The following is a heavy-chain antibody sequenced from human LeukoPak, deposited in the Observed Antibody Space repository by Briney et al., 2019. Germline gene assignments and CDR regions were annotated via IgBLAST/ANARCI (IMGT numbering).Heavy chain of an antibody. Sequence: GGSLRLSCAVSGFTISTDYMVWVRQAPGQGLEWVSVLYNTGTTYYADSVKGRFTISRDNSKNMLYLQMNSLTAEDTAVYYCARRHRSGWFVDYWGQGTLVTVSS. CDR2: LYNTGTT. V-gene: IGHV3-66*01. CDR3: ARRHRSGWFVDY. D-gene: IGHD6-19*01. CDR1: GFTISTDY. J-gene: IGHJ4*02.